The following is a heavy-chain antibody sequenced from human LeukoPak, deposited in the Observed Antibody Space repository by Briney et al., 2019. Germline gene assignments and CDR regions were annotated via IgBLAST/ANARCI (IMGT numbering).Heavy chain of an antibody. V-gene: IGHV3-7*03. D-gene: IGHD1-26*01. J-gene: IGHJ4*02. CDR2: INRDGSGK. Sequence: PGGSLRLSCAGSGLTFINYWMTWVRQVPGKGLEWVANINRDGSGKYYLLSVRGRFTISKDDAKDSLYLQMDSLRPEDTAIYYCARVEYSGNGNLYWGQGTLVTVSS. CDR1: GLTFINYW. CDR3: ARVEYSGNGNLY.